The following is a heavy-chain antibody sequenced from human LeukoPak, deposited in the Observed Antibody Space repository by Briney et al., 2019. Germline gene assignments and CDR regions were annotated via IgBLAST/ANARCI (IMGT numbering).Heavy chain of an antibody. CDR1: GGTFSSYA. CDR2: IIPIFGTA. CDR3: ARGVGGVRGVMSKFDY. Sequence: ASVKVSCKASGGTFSSYAISWVRQAPGQGLEWMGGIIPIFGTANYAQKFQGRVTMTRDMSTSTVYMELSSLRSEDTAVYYCARGVGGVRGVMSKFDYWGQGTLVTVSS. J-gene: IGHJ4*02. V-gene: IGHV1-69*05. D-gene: IGHD3-10*01.